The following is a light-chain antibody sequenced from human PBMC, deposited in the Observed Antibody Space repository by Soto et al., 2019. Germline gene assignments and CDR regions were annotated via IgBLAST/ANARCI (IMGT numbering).Light chain of an antibody. Sequence: EIVFTQSPGTLSLSPGERATLSCRASQSVSNNYLAWYQQKPGQAPRLLIYGASNRATGIPDRFSGSGSGTDFPLPISRLQPEDFAVYYCPQYGSSGTFGQGTKVDIK. CDR2: GAS. J-gene: IGKJ1*01. V-gene: IGKV3-20*01. CDR1: QSVSNNY. CDR3: PQYGSSGT.